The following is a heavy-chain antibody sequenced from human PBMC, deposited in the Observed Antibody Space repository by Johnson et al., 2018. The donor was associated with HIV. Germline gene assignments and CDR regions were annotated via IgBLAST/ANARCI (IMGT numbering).Heavy chain of an antibody. CDR2: IKQDGSEK. V-gene: IGHV3-7*02. Sequence: VQLVESGGGVVRPGGSLRLSCAASGFTFDDYGMSWVRQAPGKGLEWVANIKQDGSEKYYVDSVKGRFNISRDNAKNSLFLQMNSLRAEDTAVYYCARPRVSSGRHGAFDIWGQGTMVTVSS. CDR3: ARPRVSSGRHGAFDI. CDR1: GFTFDDYG. D-gene: IGHD3-22*01. J-gene: IGHJ3*02.